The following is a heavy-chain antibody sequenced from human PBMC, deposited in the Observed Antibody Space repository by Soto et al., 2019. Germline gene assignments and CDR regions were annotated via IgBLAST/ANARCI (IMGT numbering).Heavy chain of an antibody. Sequence: ETLSLTCTVSGDTSTSYDWGWIRHAPGKGLEWIGHIHNSGTSTHNPSLNGRVTISIDMSKKQFSLKLTSLTSADTAVYYCARDFYDSVGYTWFDSWSQGTLVTV. V-gene: IGHV4-59*01. CDR1: GDTSTSYD. CDR2: IHNSGTS. CDR3: ARDFYDSVGYTWFDS. J-gene: IGHJ5*01. D-gene: IGHD3-22*01.